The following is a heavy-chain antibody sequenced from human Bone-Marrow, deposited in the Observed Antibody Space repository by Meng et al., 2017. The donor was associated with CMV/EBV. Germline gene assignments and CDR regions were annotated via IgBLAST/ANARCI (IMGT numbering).Heavy chain of an antibody. V-gene: IGHV4-39*07. Sequence: GSLRLSCTVSGGSISSSFYYWGWIRQPPGKGLEWIGSIYYSGSTYYNPSLKSRVTISVDTSKNQFSLKLSSVTAADTAVYYCARGPNYDFWSGYQYYFVYWGQGTLVTVSS. CDR1: GGSISSSFYY. D-gene: IGHD3-3*01. CDR2: IYYSGST. CDR3: ARGPNYDFWSGYQYYFVY. J-gene: IGHJ4*02.